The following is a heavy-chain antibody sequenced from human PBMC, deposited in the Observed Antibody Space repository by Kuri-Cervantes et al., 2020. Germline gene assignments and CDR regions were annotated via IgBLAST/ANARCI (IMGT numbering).Heavy chain of an antibody. Sequence: GESLKISCAASGFTLSTFDNYGMGWIRQAPGEGLVWVSAVSRSGSSTFYADSVKGRFTISRDNSKNTLYLQMGSLRVEDAAVYYCARDRTRYYDDSSAPLEYWGQGSLVTVSS. CDR1: GFTLSTFDNYG. CDR3: ARDRTRYYDDSSAPLEY. D-gene: IGHD3-22*01. J-gene: IGHJ4*02. V-gene: IGHV3-23*01. CDR2: VSRSGSST.